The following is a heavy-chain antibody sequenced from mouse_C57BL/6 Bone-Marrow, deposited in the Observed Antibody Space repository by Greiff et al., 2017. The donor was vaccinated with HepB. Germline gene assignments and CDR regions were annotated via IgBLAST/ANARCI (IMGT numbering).Heavy chain of an antibody. CDR1: GYTFTSYG. Sequence: QVQLKQSGAELARPGASVKLSCKASGYTFTSYGISWVKQRTGQGLEWIGEIYPRSGNTYYNEKFKGKATLTADKSSSTAYMVLRSLTSEDSAVYFCARSDGYSYYFDYWGQGTTLTVSS. J-gene: IGHJ2*01. CDR2: IYPRSGNT. CDR3: ARSDGYSYYFDY. D-gene: IGHD2-3*01. V-gene: IGHV1-81*01.